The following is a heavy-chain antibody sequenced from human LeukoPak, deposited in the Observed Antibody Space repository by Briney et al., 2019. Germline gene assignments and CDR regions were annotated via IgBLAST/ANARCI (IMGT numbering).Heavy chain of an antibody. V-gene: IGHV3-48*04. CDR1: GFTFSSHS. Sequence: GGSLRLSCAASGFTFSSHSMNWVRQAPGMGLEWVSYISSSSSSRYYADSVKGRFTISRDNAKNTLYLQMNSLRGEDTAVYYCAKDSTNWSFDYWGQGALVTVSS. J-gene: IGHJ4*02. CDR3: AKDSTNWSFDY. CDR2: ISSSSSSR. D-gene: IGHD2-2*01.